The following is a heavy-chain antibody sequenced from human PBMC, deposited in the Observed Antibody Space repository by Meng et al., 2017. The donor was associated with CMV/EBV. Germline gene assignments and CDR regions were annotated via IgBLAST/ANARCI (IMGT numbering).Heavy chain of an antibody. J-gene: IGHJ5*02. CDR1: GGSISSSSYY. Sequence: ETLSLTCTVSGGSISSSSYYWGWIRQPPGKGLEWIGSIYYSGSTYYNPSLKSRVTISVDTSKNQFSLKLSSVTAADTAVYYCARHNYYGSGSYYNWFDPWGQGTLVTVSS. V-gene: IGHV4-39*01. CDR3: ARHNYYGSGSYYNWFDP. D-gene: IGHD3-10*01. CDR2: IYYSGST.